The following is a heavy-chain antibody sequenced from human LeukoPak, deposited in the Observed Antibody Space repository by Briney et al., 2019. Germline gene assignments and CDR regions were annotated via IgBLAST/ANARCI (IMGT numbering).Heavy chain of an antibody. V-gene: IGHV1-2*02. J-gene: IGHJ4*02. Sequence: ASVKVSCKASGYTFTGYYLHWVRQAPGQGLEWMGWINPNSGGTNYAQKFQSRVTMTRDTSITTAYMELSRLRSDDTAFYYCARGDVYNDYWGQGTLVTVSS. CDR2: INPNSGGT. CDR3: ARGDVYNDY. CDR1: GYTFTGYY. D-gene: IGHD5-24*01.